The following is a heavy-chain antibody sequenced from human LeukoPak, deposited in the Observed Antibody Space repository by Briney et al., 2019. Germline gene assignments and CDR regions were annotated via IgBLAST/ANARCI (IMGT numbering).Heavy chain of an antibody. CDR1: GFTFSSYS. Sequence: PGGSLRLSCAASGFTFSSYSMNWVRQAPGKGLEWVSSISSSSSHIYYADSVKGRFTISRDNAKNSLYLQMNSLRAEDTAVYYCARDVSYSGNFDYWGQGTLVTVSS. CDR3: ARDVSYSGNFDY. D-gene: IGHD3-10*01. V-gene: IGHV3-21*01. J-gene: IGHJ4*02. CDR2: ISSSSSHI.